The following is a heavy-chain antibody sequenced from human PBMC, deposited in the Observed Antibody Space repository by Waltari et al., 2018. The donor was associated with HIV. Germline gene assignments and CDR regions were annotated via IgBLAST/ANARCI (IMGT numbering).Heavy chain of an antibody. V-gene: IGHV1-18*01. CDR3: ARGSDTAVAGLTLWFDP. D-gene: IGHD6-19*01. CDR1: GYTFTTYG. J-gene: IGHJ5*02. Sequence: QVQLVQSGAEVKKPGASVKVSCQASGYTFTTYGIDWVRPAPGQGLEWMGWISAYNGNTNYAQKLQGRVTMTTDTSTSTAYMELRSLRSDDTAVYYCARGSDTAVAGLTLWFDPWGQGTLVTVSS. CDR2: ISAYNGNT.